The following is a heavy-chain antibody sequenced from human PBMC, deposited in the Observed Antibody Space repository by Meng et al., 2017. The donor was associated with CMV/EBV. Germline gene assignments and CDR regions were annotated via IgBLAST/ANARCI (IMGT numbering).Heavy chain of an antibody. CDR3: ARGHRVYSSGSIGY. J-gene: IGHJ4*02. V-gene: IGHV1-69*05. Sequence: SVKVSCKASGGTFSSYAISWVRQAPGQGLEWMGGIIPIFGTANYTQKFQGRVTITTDESTSTAYMELSSLRSEDTAVYYCARGHRVYSSGSIGYWGQGTLVTVSS. D-gene: IGHD6-19*01. CDR1: GGTFSSYA. CDR2: IIPIFGTA.